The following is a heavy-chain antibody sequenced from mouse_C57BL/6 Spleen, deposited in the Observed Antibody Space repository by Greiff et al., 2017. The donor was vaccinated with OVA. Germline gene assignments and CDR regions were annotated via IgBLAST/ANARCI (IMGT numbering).Heavy chain of an antibody. CDR2: ISGGGGNT. Sequence: EVMLVESGGGLVKPGGSLKLSCAASGFTFSSYTMSWVRQTPEKRLEWVATISGGGGNTYYPDSVKGRFTISRDNAKNTLYLQMSSLRSEDTALYYCARGHGNFDYWGQGTTLTVSS. CDR1: GFTFSSYT. J-gene: IGHJ2*01. V-gene: IGHV5-9*01. D-gene: IGHD2-1*01. CDR3: ARGHGNFDY.